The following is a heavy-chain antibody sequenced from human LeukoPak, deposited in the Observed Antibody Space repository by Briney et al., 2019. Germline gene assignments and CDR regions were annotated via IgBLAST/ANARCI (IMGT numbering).Heavy chain of an antibody. Sequence: GGSLRLSCAASGFTFTGYSMNWVRQAPGKGLEWVLSISSGSSYIYYADSVKGRFTISRDNDKNSLYLQMNSLRAEDTDVYYCVGGKGADYWGQGNLVTASS. CDR3: VGGKGADY. J-gene: IGHJ4*02. CDR1: GFTFTGYS. CDR2: ISSGSSYI. V-gene: IGHV3-21*01. D-gene: IGHD3-16*01.